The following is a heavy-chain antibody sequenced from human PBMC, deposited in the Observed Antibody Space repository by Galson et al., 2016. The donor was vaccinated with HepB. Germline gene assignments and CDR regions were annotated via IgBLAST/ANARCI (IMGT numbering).Heavy chain of an antibody. CDR3: ARDSSRWFLDY. D-gene: IGHD6-13*01. CDR1: GITFRDHD. V-gene: IGHV3-72*01. Sequence: SLRLSCAASGITFRDHDMYWVRQAPGEGLEWVARIKNKPDRDTTAYAASVKGRFTISRDDSKILVYLQMNILKIEYTAVYYCARDSSRWFLDYWGQGTLVTVSS. CDR2: IKNKPDRDTT. J-gene: IGHJ4*02.